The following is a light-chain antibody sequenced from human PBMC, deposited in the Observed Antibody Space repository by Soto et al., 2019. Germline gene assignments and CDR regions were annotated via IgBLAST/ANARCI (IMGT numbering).Light chain of an antibody. V-gene: IGKV1-39*01. CDR3: QQSYSTPRT. CDR2: AAS. J-gene: IGKJ1*01. Sequence: DIQMTQSPSTLSASVGDRVTITCRASQSISTYLNWYQQTPGKAPKLLIYAASSLQSGVPSRFSGSGSGTDFTLTISSLQPEDFATYYCQQSYSTPRTFGQGTKVDNK. CDR1: QSISTY.